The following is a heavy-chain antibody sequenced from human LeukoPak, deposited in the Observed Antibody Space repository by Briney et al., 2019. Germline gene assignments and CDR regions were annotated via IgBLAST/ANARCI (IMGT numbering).Heavy chain of an antibody. CDR1: GGSISSYY. CDR3: ARGPKRVPNYNWFDP. D-gene: IGHD5-24*01. J-gene: IGHJ5*02. V-gene: IGHV4-4*07. CDR2: IYTSGST. Sequence: SETLSLTCTVSGGSISSYYWSWIRQPAGKGLEWIGRIYTSGSTNYNPSLKSRVTMSVDTSKNQFSLKLSSVTAADTAVYYCARGPKRVPNYNWFDPWGQGTLVTVSS.